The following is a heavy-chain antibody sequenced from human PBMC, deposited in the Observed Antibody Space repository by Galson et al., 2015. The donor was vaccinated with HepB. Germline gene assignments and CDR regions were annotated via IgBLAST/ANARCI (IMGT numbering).Heavy chain of an antibody. V-gene: IGHV3-21*01. CDR1: GFTFSSYS. J-gene: IGHJ4*02. Sequence: SLRLSCAASGFTFSSYSMNWVRQAPGKGLEWVSSISSSSSYIYYADSVKGRFTISRDNAKNSLYLQMNSLRAEDTAVYYCARVPSRFLEWLPYYFDYWGQGTLVTVSS. CDR3: ARVPSRFLEWLPYYFDY. CDR2: ISSSSSYI. D-gene: IGHD3-3*01.